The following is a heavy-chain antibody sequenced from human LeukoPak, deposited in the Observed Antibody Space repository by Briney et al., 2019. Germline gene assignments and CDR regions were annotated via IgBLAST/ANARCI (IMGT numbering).Heavy chain of an antibody. J-gene: IGHJ6*03. CDR3: ARGQQALWLAYYYYYTAV. Sequence: ASVKVSCKASGYTFTSYGISWVRQAPGQGLEWMGWISAYNGNTNYAQKLQGRVTMTTDTSTSTAYMELRSLRSDDTAVYYCARGQQALWLAYYYYYTAVWGKGTTVTAPS. CDR2: ISAYNGNT. CDR1: GYTFTSYG. D-gene: IGHD5-18*01. V-gene: IGHV1-18*01.